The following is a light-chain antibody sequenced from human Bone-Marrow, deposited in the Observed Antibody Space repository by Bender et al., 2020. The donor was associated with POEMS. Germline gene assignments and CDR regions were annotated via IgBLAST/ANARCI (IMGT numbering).Light chain of an antibody. CDR2: EVS. V-gene: IGLV2-8*01. J-gene: IGLJ2*01. Sequence: QSALTQPPSASGSPGQSVSISCTGTSGDVGGYNYVSWYQQHPGKAPKVMIYEVSKRPSGVPDRFSGSKSGNTASLTVSGLQAEDEADYYCSSYAGSNNYVVFGGGTKLTVL. CDR1: SGDVGGYNY. CDR3: SSYAGSNNYVV.